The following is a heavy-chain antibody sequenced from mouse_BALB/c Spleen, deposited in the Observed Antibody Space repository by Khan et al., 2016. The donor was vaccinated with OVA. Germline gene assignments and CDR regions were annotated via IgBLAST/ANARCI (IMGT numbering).Heavy chain of an antibody. D-gene: IGHD1-1*02. CDR2: INSGGHYT. J-gene: IGHJ3*01. CDR3: ARLAYYYNSEGFAY. Sequence: VQLKESGGDLVKTGGSLKLSCAASGFTFSTYGMSWVRQTPDKRLEWVATINSGGHYTYYIDSVKGRFTISRDNAKNILYLQMTSLMSEDTAMYYCARLAYYYNSEGFAYWGQGTLVTVSA. CDR1: GFTFSTYG. V-gene: IGHV5-6*01.